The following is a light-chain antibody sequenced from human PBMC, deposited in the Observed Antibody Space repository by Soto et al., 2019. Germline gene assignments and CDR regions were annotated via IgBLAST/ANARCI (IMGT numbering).Light chain of an antibody. V-gene: IGKV3-20*01. CDR2: GAS. CDR1: QSVSSSY. Sequence: IVLTQSPGTLSLSPGERATLSCRASQSVSSSYLASYQHKPGQAPRLLIYGASSRATGIPDRFRGSGSGTDLTLTISRLEPEDFAVYYCQQYGSSPLTFGQGTKLEIK. CDR3: QQYGSSPLT. J-gene: IGKJ2*01.